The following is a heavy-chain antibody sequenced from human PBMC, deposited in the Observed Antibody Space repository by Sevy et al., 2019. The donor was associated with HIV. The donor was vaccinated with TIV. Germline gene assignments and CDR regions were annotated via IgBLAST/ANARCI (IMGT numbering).Heavy chain of an antibody. CDR1: GDSVSGNSAA. CDR3: ASQTYDSSGNRFAYYYYGMDV. J-gene: IGHJ6*02. CDR2: TYYRSKWYN. D-gene: IGHD3-22*01. V-gene: IGHV6-1*01. Sequence: SQTLSLTCAISGDSVSGNSAAWNWIRQSPSRGLEWLGRTYYRSKWYNDYAVSVKSRITINPDTSKNQFSLQLNSVTPEDTAVYYCASQTYDSSGNRFAYYYYGMDVWGQGTTVTVSS.